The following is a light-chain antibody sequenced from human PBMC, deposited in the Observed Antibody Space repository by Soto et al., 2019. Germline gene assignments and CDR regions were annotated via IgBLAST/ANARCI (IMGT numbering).Light chain of an antibody. J-gene: IGKJ4*01. CDR3: QQFSSSPLT. CDR2: GVS. CDR1: QTIISNY. Sequence: EIVLTQSPGTLSLSPGERATLSCRASQTIISNYLAWYQQKPGQAPSLLIYGVSRRATGIPDRFSGSGSGTDFTLTISRLEPEDSAVYFCQQFSSSPLTFGGGTKVEIK. V-gene: IGKV3-20*01.